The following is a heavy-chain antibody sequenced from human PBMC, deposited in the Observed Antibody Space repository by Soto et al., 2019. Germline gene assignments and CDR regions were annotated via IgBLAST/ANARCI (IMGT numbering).Heavy chain of an antibody. Sequence: GESLKISCKGSGHSFTSYWISWVRQMPGKGLEWMGGIDPSDSYTNYSPSFQGHVTISADKSISTAYLQWSSLKASDTAMYYCARSRCSGGSCYSFDYWGQGTLVTVS. CDR2: IDPSDSYT. J-gene: IGHJ4*02. CDR1: GHSFTSYW. D-gene: IGHD2-15*01. V-gene: IGHV5-10-1*01. CDR3: ARSRCSGGSCYSFDY.